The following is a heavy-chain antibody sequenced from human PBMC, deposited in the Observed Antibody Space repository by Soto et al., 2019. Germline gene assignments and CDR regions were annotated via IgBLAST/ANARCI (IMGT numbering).Heavy chain of an antibody. CDR1: GFTFSNYA. V-gene: IGHV3-23*01. D-gene: IGHD6-19*01. CDR2: ISGGGDTS. CDR3: AKEGTSGLYYFDY. Sequence: GGSLRLSCAVSGFTFSNYAISWVRQAPGKGLEWVSIISGGGDTSYYADSEKGRFTISRDNSRNTLYLQMNSLRAGDSAKYYCAKEGTSGLYYFDYWGPGTLVTVSS. J-gene: IGHJ4*02.